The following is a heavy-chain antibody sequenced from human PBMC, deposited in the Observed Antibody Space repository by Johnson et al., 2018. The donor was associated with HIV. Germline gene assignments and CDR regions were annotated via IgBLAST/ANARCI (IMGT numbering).Heavy chain of an antibody. Sequence: VQLVESGGDVVQPGRSLRLSCAASGFSFSTYGMHWVRQAPGKGLEWVANIWYDGINKYYADSVKGRFTISSDNAKNSLYLQMNSLRAEDTAVYYCARDGNAFDIWGQGTMVTVSS. V-gene: IGHV3-33*01. D-gene: IGHD1-14*01. J-gene: IGHJ3*02. CDR1: GFSFSTYG. CDR2: IWYDGINK. CDR3: ARDGNAFDI.